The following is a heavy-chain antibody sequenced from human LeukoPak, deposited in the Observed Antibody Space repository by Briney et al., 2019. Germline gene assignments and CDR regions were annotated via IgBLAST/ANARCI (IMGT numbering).Heavy chain of an antibody. Sequence: GGSLRLSCAASGFTFSSYAMSWVRQAPGKGLEWVSAISGSGGSTYYADSVKGRFTISRDNSKNTLYLQMSSLRAEDTAVYYCAKVGIVVVPAAPLDFDYWGQGTLVTVSS. D-gene: IGHD2-2*01. CDR3: AKVGIVVVPAAPLDFDY. V-gene: IGHV3-23*01. CDR1: GFTFSSYA. J-gene: IGHJ4*02. CDR2: ISGSGGST.